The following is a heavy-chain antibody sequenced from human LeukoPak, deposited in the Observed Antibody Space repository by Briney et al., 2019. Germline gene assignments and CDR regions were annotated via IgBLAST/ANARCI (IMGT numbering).Heavy chain of an antibody. CDR3: ARAIAAAGNY. CDR1: GFTFSTFS. V-gene: IGHV3-21*01. J-gene: IGHJ4*02. D-gene: IGHD6-13*01. Sequence: GGSLRLSCAGSGFTFSTFSMTWVRQAPGKGLEWVASISSSSGHIYYADPVRGRFAISRDNAKNSTYLQMNSLRVEDTAIYYCARAIAAAGNYWGQGTLVTVSS. CDR2: ISSSSGHI.